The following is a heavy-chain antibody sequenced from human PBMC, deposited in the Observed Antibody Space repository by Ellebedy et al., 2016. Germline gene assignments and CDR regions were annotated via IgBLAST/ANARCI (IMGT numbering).Heavy chain of an antibody. CDR3: ARASGSYYF. CDR2: ISSSSSTI. J-gene: IGHJ4*02. CDR1: GFTFSSYS. D-gene: IGHD3-10*01. V-gene: IGHV3-48*04. Sequence: GGSLRLXXAASGFTFSSYSMNWVRQAPGKGLEWVSYISSSSSTIYYADSVKGRFTISRDNAKNSLYLQMNSLRAEDTAVYYCARASGSYYFWGQGTLVTVSS.